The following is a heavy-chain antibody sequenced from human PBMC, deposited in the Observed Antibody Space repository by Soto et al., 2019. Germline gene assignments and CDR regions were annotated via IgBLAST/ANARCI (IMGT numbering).Heavy chain of an antibody. Sequence: QVQLQEAGPGLVKPSQTLSLTCTVSGGSITSDNYFWSWIRQPPGKGLEWIGYIHYSGTVYYKSSLKHRVTISIDTSNSRFSLNLISVTAADTAMYYCARDVISPVHPGAEDAFELLGQGTMVTVSS. D-gene: IGHD2-21*01. V-gene: IGHV4-30-4*01. CDR2: IHYSGTV. J-gene: IGHJ3*01. CDR3: ARDVISPVHPGAEDAFEL. CDR1: GGSITSDNYF.